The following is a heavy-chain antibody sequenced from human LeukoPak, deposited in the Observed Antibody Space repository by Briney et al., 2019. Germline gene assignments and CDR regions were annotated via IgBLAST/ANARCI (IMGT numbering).Heavy chain of an antibody. Sequence: ASVKVSCKASGYTFTSYAMNWVRQVPGQGLEWMGWISGNNGKTNYAQNLQGRVTMTTDTSTSTAYMELRSLRSDDTAVYYCARGGNPNAFDIWGQGTMVTVSS. CDR1: GYTFTSYA. CDR2: ISGNNGKT. D-gene: IGHD4-23*01. CDR3: ARGGNPNAFDI. V-gene: IGHV1-18*01. J-gene: IGHJ3*02.